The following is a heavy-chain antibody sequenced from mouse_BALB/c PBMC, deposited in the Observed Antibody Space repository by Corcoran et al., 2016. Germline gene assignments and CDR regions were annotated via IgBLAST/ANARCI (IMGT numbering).Heavy chain of an antibody. D-gene: IGHD3-3*01. V-gene: IGHV9-3-1*01. Sequence: QIQLVQSGPELKKPGETVKISCKASGYTFTNYGMNWVKQAPGKGLKWMGWINTYTGEPTYADDFKGRFAFSLEISASTAYLQINNLKNEDTAIYFCERGTHYIDYWGQGTTLTVSS. CDR1: GYTFTNYG. CDR3: ERGTHYIDY. CDR2: INTYTGEP. J-gene: IGHJ2*01.